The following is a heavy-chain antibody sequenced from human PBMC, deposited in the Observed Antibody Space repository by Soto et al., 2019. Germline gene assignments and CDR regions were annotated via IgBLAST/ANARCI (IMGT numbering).Heavy chain of an antibody. CDR2: IRGSGGST. V-gene: IGHV3-23*01. J-gene: IGHJ4*02. CDR1: GFSFASYA. D-gene: IGHD3-10*01. Sequence: EVQLLESGGGLVQPGGSLRLSSAASGFSFASYAMNWVRQAPGKGLEWVSGIRGSGGSTYYADSVKGRFTISRDNSKNTLYLQLSSLRVEDTAVYYCAKGFGISWQYYLDYWGQGTLVTVSS. CDR3: AKGFGISWQYYLDY.